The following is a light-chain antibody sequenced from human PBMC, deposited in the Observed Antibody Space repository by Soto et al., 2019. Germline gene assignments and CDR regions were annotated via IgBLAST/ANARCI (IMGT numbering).Light chain of an antibody. V-gene: IGLV2-14*01. Sequence: QSVLTQPASVSGSPGQSITISCTGTSSDVGAYNYVSWYQHHPGKAPKLMLYEVNNRPSGVSNRFSGSKTGNTASLTISGLQAEDEADYYCTSYAGTGTPLYVFGTGTKLTVL. CDR1: SSDVGAYNY. CDR3: TSYAGTGTPLYV. CDR2: EVN. J-gene: IGLJ1*01.